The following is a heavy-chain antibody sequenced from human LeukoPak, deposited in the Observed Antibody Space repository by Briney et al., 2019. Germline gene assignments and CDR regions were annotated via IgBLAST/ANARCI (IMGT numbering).Heavy chain of an antibody. CDR1: GFTFSSYA. D-gene: IGHD2-15*01. CDR3: ARALVVAAATPDY. J-gene: IGHJ4*02. CDR2: ISYDGSNK. V-gene: IGHV3-30-3*01. Sequence: PGRSLRLSCAASGFTFSSYAMHWVRQAPGKGLEWVAVISYDGSNKYYADSVKGRFTISRDNSKNTLYLQMNSLRAEDTAVYYCARALVVAAATPDYWGQGTLVTVSS.